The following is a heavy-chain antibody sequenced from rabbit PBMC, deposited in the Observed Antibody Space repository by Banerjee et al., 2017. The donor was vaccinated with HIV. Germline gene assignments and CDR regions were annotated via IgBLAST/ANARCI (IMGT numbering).Heavy chain of an antibody. CDR1: GFDFSSHG. CDR2: INSSSRNV. V-gene: IGHV1S45*01. D-gene: IGHD4-1*01. J-gene: IGHJ4*01. Sequence: SGGDLVKPEGSLTLTCKASGFDFSSHGVSWVRQAPGKGLEWIGCINSSSRNVVYASWATGRFTISKTSSTTVTLQMTSLTAADTATYLCARDLAGVIGWNFGLWGPGTLVTVS. CDR3: ARDLAGVIGWNFGL.